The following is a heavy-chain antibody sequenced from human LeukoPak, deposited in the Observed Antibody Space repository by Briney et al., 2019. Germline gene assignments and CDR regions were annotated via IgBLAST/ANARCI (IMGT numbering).Heavy chain of an antibody. J-gene: IGHJ4*02. CDR2: INPSGGST. Sequence: ASVKVSCKASGYTFTSYYMHWVRQAPGQGLEWMGIINPSGGSTSYAQKFQGRVTITADESTSTAYMELSSLRSEDTAVYYCARGGSVVVDPSAFYFDYWGQGTLVTVSS. CDR1: GYTFTSYY. D-gene: IGHD3-22*01. CDR3: ARGGSVVVDPSAFYFDY. V-gene: IGHV1-46*01.